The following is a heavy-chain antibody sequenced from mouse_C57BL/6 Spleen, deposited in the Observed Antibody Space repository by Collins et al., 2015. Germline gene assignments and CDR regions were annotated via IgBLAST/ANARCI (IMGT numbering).Heavy chain of an antibody. CDR3: ARQLPSMDY. Sequence: EVQLVESGGGLVKPGGSLKLSCAASGFAFSSYDMSWVRQTPEKRLEWVAYISSGGGSTYYPDTVKGRFTISRDNAKNTLYLQMSSLKSEDTAMYYCARQLPSMDYWGQGTSVAVSS. D-gene: IGHD1-1*01. J-gene: IGHJ4*01. CDR1: GFAFSSYD. CDR2: ISSGGGST. V-gene: IGHV5-12-1*01.